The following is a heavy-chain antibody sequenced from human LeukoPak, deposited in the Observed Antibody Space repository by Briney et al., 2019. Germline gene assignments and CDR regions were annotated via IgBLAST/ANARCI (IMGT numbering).Heavy chain of an antibody. CDR1: GYTFASYG. D-gene: IGHD3-9*01. V-gene: IGHV1-18*04. CDR3: ALTHLRYFDWLLAIDY. Sequence: ASVKVSCKASGYTFASYGISWVRQAPGQGLEWMGWISACNGNTNYAQKLQGRVTMTTDTSTSTAYMELRSLRSDDTAVYYCALTHLRYFDWLLAIDYWGQGTLVTVSS. J-gene: IGHJ4*02. CDR2: ISACNGNT.